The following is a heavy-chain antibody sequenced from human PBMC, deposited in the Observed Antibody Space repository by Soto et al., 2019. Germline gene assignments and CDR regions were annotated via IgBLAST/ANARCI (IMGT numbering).Heavy chain of an antibody. CDR3: TTDGYFGGVVGAFHF. J-gene: IGHJ3*01. Sequence: EVQLVESGGGLVKPGGSLRLSCAASGFTFSDAWMNWVRQAPGKGLEWVGRIKSKAGGGAIDYAAPVKGRLTISRDDSKDTLYLQINSLKTEDTAVYYCTTDGYFGGVVGAFHFWGKGTMITVSS. V-gene: IGHV3-15*07. CDR2: IKSKAGGGAI. CDR1: GFTFSDAW. D-gene: IGHD3-10*01.